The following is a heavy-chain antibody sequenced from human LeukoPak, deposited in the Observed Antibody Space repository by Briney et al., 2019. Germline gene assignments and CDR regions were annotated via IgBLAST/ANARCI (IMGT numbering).Heavy chain of an antibody. Sequence: SETLSLTCAVYGGSFSGYYWSWIRQPPGKGLEWIGYIYYSGSTNYNPSLKSRVTISVDTSKNQFSLKLSSVTAADTAVYYCARQDCSGGSCDYDYWGQGTLVTVSS. J-gene: IGHJ4*02. D-gene: IGHD2-15*01. V-gene: IGHV4-59*08. CDR3: ARQDCSGGSCDYDY. CDR2: IYYSGST. CDR1: GGSFSGYY.